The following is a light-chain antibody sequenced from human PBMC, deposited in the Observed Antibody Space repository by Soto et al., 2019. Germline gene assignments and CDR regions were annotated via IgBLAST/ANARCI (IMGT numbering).Light chain of an antibody. V-gene: IGKV3-11*01. CDR3: QQRSNWPPFT. Sequence: IVLTQSPDTLSFSPGKRAPLSCSASQSVSIYIAWYTQKPGQAPRLLIYDASNRATGIPARFSGSGSGTDFTLTISSLEPEDFAVYYCQQRSNWPPFTFGPETKVDIK. J-gene: IGKJ3*01. CDR2: DAS. CDR1: QSVSIY.